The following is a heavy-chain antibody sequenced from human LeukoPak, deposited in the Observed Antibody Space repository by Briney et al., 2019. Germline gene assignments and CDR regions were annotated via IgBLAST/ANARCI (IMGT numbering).Heavy chain of an antibody. D-gene: IGHD3-10*01. J-gene: IGHJ6*03. CDR2: INHSGST. CDR1: GGPFSGYY. CDR3: ARAYGSGSYYNPPYYYYYYMDV. Sequence: PSETLSLTCAVYGGPFSGYYWSWIRQPPGKGLEWIGEINHSGSTNYNPSLKSRVTISVDTSKNQFSLKLSSVTAADTAVYYCARAYGSGSYYNPPYYYYYYMDVWGKGTTVTVSS. V-gene: IGHV4-34*01.